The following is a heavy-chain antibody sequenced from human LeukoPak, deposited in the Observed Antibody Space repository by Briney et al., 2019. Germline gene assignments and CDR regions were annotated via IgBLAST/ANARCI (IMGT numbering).Heavy chain of an antibody. Sequence: PGGSLRLSCAASGFTFSTYTMNWVRQAPGKGLEWVSYISSSSSTIYYADSVKGRFTISRDNAKNSLYLQMNSLRGEDTAVYYCAREYSSSSGRAFDIWGQGTVVTVSS. CDR2: ISSSSSTI. CDR1: GFTFSTYT. CDR3: AREYSSSSGRAFDI. D-gene: IGHD6-6*01. J-gene: IGHJ3*02. V-gene: IGHV3-48*01.